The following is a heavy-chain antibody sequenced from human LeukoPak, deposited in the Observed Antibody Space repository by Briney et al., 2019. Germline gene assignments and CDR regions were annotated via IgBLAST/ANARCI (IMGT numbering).Heavy chain of an antibody. V-gene: IGHV1-2*02. Sequence: ASVKVSCKASGYTFTGYYMHWVRQAPGQGLEWMGWINPSSGGTNYAQKFQGRVTMTRDTSISTAYMELSRLRSDDTAVYYCARVVRGVIMRYWGQGTLVTVSS. J-gene: IGHJ4*02. CDR1: GYTFTGYY. D-gene: IGHD3-10*01. CDR2: INPSSGGT. CDR3: ARVVRGVIMRY.